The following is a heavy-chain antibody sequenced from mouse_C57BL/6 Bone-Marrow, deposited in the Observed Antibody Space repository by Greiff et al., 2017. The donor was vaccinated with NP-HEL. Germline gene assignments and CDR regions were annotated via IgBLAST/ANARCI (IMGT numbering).Heavy chain of an antibody. CDR3: AREYYYCYWYFDV. J-gene: IGHJ1*03. D-gene: IGHD1-1*01. V-gene: IGHV1-7*01. CDR2: INPSSGYT. Sequence: VHLVESGAELAKPGASVKLSCKASGYTFTSYWMHWVKQRPGQGLEWIGYINPSSGYTKYNQKFKDKATLTADKSSSTAYMQLSSLTYEDSAVYDCAREYYYCYWYFDVWGTGTTVTVSS. CDR1: GYTFTSYW.